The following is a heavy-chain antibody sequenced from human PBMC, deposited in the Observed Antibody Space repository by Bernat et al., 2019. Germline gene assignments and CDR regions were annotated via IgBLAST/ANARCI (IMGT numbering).Heavy chain of an antibody. CDR2: ISAYNGNT. Sequence: QVQLVQSGAEVKKPGASVKVSCKASGYTFTSYGISWVRQAPGQGLEWMGWISAYNGNTNYAQKLQGRVTMTTDTSTSTAYMELRSLRSDDTAVYYCAGDNRFRERGSYYNAFDIWGQGTMVTVSS. CDR1: GYTFTSYG. CDR3: AGDNRFRERGSYYNAFDI. V-gene: IGHV1-18*01. J-gene: IGHJ3*02. D-gene: IGHD1-26*01.